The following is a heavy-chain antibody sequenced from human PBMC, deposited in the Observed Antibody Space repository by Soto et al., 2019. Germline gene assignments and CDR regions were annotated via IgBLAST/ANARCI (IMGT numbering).Heavy chain of an antibody. J-gene: IGHJ4*02. CDR1: GGSVSNKTYY. V-gene: IGHV4-61*01. Sequence: QVQLQESGPGLLKPSETLSLTCSVSGGSVSNKTYYWSWIRQPPGKRLEWIGYVYYSGTTNYNPSLQSRLTISVDVSKNQFSLRLSSVTTADTALYYCARTTAVPNTLRSSYFFDYWGQGTLVTVSS. CDR3: ARTTAVPNTLRSSYFFDY. D-gene: IGHD4-17*01. CDR2: VYYSGTT.